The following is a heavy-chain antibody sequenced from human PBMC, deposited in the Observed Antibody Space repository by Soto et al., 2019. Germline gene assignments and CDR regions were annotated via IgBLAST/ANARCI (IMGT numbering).Heavy chain of an antibody. CDR3: ARGRVATAGYYYYGMDV. J-gene: IGHJ6*02. CDR1: GGSFSGYY. V-gene: IGHV4-34*01. Sequence: PSETLSLTCAVYGGSFSGYYWSWIRQPPGKGLGWIGEINHSGSTNYNPSLKSRVTISVDTSKNQFSLKLSSVTAADTAVYYCARGRVATAGYYYYGMDVWGQGTTVTVSS. CDR2: INHSGST. D-gene: IGHD5-12*01.